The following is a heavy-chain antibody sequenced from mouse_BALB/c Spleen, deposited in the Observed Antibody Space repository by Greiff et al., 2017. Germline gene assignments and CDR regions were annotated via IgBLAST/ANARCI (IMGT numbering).Heavy chain of an antibody. D-gene: IGHD2-1*01. Sequence: EVKLVESGGGLVQPGGSLRLSCATSGFTFTDYYMSWVRQPPGKALEWLGFIRNKANGYTTEYSASVKGRFTISRDNSQSILYLQMNTLRAEDSATYYCARDEGHFYYGNYGGFAYWGQGTLVTVSA. CDR1: GFTFTDYY. CDR3: ARDEGHFYYGNYGGFAY. V-gene: IGHV7-3*02. CDR2: IRNKANGYTT. J-gene: IGHJ3*01.